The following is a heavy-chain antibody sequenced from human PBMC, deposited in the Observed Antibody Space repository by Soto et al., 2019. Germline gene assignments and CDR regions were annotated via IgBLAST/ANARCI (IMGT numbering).Heavy chain of an antibody. Sequence: PGGSLRLSCVASGFTFSNYAMSWVRKAPGKGLEWVSAISANGGTTYYIDSVKGRFTISRDNSKNTVYLQMNSLRDEDTAVYYCVKPPVITASYYYYDMDVWGQGTTVTVSS. CDR3: VKPPVITASYYYYDMDV. J-gene: IGHJ6*02. CDR1: GFTFSNYA. V-gene: IGHV3-23*01. CDR2: ISANGGTT. D-gene: IGHD4-4*01.